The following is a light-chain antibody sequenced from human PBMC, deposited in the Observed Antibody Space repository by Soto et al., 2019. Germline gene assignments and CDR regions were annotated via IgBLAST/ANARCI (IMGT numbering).Light chain of an antibody. Sequence: EIPITHSPSTPSASVGDRVTITFRASQSIRSWLAWYQQKPGKAPQLLIYDASNLESGVPSRFSGSGSGTEFTLTISSLQPDDFATYYCQQYDSFSKTFGRGTKV. V-gene: IGKV1-5*01. CDR1: QSIRSW. CDR3: QQYDSFSKT. J-gene: IGKJ1*01. CDR2: DAS.